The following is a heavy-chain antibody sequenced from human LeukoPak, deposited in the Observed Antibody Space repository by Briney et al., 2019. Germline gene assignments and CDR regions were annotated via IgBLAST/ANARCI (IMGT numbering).Heavy chain of an antibody. V-gene: IGHV6-1*01. D-gene: IGHD6-19*01. Sequence: SQTLSLTCAISGDSVSSNSAAWNWIRQSPSRGLEWLGRTYYRSKWYNDYAVSVKSRITINPDTSKNQFSLQLNSVTPEDTAVYYCASTTYSSGWAWDYYYYGMDVWGKGTTVTVSS. CDR1: GDSVSSNSAA. CDR2: TYYRSKWYN. CDR3: ASTTYSSGWAWDYYYYGMDV. J-gene: IGHJ6*04.